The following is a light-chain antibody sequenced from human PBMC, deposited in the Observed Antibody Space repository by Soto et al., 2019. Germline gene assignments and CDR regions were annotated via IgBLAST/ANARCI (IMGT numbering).Light chain of an antibody. Sequence: DIQMTQSPSSLSASVGDKVSITCRASQSMSSYLNWYQQKPGKAPQLLIYAASNLHSGVPSRFSGSGSGTAFTLTISSLQPEDFATYYCQQSYSTPITFGQGTRLEIK. J-gene: IGKJ5*01. V-gene: IGKV1-39*01. CDR3: QQSYSTPIT. CDR2: AAS. CDR1: QSMSSY.